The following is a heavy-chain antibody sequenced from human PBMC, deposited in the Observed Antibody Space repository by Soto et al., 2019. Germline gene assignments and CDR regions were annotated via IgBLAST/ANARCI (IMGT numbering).Heavy chain of an antibody. J-gene: IGHJ5*02. CDR2: INAGNGNT. Sequence: ASVKVSCKASGYTFTSYAMHWVRQAPGQRLEWMGWINAGNGNTKYSQKFQGRVTITRDTSASTAYMELSSLRSEDTAVYYCLRGNDILTGYYNEGGLWFDPWGQGTLVTVSS. CDR1: GYTFTSYA. D-gene: IGHD3-9*01. V-gene: IGHV1-3*01. CDR3: LRGNDILTGYYNEGGLWFDP.